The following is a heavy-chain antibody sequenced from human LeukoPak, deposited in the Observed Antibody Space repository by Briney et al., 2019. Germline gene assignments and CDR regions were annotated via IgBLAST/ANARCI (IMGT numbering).Heavy chain of an antibody. CDR3: ARDHPRLGSGIPII. Sequence: SETLSLTCTVSGGSIDTGSYYWGWIRQPAGKGLEWIGHIYTNGRTNYNPSLKGRVTISVDTSKSQFSLNLSSVTAADTAVYYCARDHPRLGSGIPIIWGQGTLVTVSS. CDR1: GGSIDTGSYY. J-gene: IGHJ4*02. V-gene: IGHV4-61*09. CDR2: IYTNGRT. D-gene: IGHD2-15*01.